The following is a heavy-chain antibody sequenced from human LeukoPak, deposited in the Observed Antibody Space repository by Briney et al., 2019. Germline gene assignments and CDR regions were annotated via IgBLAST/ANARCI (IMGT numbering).Heavy chain of an antibody. CDR3: AREDLYYYDSSGSQGWFDP. CDR2: IYHSGST. V-gene: IGHV4-38-2*02. Sequence: SETLSLTCAVSGYSISSGYYWDWIRQPPGKGLEWIGSIYHSGSTYYNPSLKSRVTISVDTSKNQFSLKLSSVTAADTAVYYCAREDLYYYDSSGSQGWFDPWGQGTLVTVSS. J-gene: IGHJ5*02. D-gene: IGHD3-22*01. CDR1: GYSISSGYY.